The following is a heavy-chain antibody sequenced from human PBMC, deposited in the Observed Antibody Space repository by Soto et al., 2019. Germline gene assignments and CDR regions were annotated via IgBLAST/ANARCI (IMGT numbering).Heavy chain of an antibody. CDR1: GFTVSSNY. CDR2: ISSSSSYT. D-gene: IGHD5-12*01. V-gene: IGHV3-11*06. CDR3: AKVRQRWLQLIAFDI. Sequence: WGSLRLSCAASGFTVSSNYMSWVRQAPGKWLEWVSYISSSSSYTNYADSVKGRFTISRDNSKNTLYLQMNSLRAEDTAVYYCAKVRQRWLQLIAFDIWGQGTMVTVSS. J-gene: IGHJ3*02.